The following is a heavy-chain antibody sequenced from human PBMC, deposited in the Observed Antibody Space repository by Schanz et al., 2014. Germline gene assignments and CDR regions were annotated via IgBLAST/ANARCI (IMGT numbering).Heavy chain of an antibody. J-gene: IGHJ5*02. CDR2: ISPYNGNT. CDR1: GYTFSDYY. CDR3: ARGRGCTGGSCYSWFDL. Sequence: QVQVVQSGAEVKKPGASVKVSCKASGYTFSDYYIHWVRQAPGQGLEWMGWISPYNGNTNYAQKLQGRVTLTTDTSTSTAYMELRGLRSDDTAVYYCARGRGCTGGSCYSWFDLWGQGTLVTVAS. V-gene: IGHV1-18*04. D-gene: IGHD2-15*01.